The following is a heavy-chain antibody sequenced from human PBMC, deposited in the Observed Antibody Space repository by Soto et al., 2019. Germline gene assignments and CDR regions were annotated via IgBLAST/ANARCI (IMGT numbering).Heavy chain of an antibody. V-gene: IGHV3-21*01. CDR1: GFTFSSYS. CDR3: ARDRHDFSSGYYRWFDH. D-gene: IGHD3-3*01. J-gene: IGHJ5*02. CDR2: ISSSSSYI. Sequence: GGSLRLSCAASGFTFSSYSMNWVRQAPGKGLEWISSISSSSSYIYYADSVKGRFTISRDNARNSLYLQMNSLRAEDTAVYYCARDRHDFSSGYYRWFDHWGQGTLVTVCS.